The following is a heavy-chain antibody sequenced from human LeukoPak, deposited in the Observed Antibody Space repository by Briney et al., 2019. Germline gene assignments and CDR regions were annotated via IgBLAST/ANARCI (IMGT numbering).Heavy chain of an antibody. D-gene: IGHD1-26*01. CDR2: INHSGST. V-gene: IGHV4-34*01. CDR3: ARAGRGSYRPADY. Sequence: PSETLSLTCAVYGGSFSGYYWSWIRQPPGKGLEWIGGINHSGSTNYNPSLKSRVTISVDTSKNQFSLKLSSVTAADTAVYYCARAGRGSYRPADYWGQGTLVTVSS. J-gene: IGHJ4*02. CDR1: GGSFSGYY.